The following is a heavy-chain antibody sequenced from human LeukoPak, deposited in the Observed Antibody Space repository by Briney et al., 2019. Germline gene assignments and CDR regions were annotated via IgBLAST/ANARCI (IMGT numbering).Heavy chain of an antibody. CDR1: GFTFDGYA. CDR3: AKAQYYDFWSGYSSLMDV. J-gene: IGHJ6*04. CDR2: ISWNSGSI. V-gene: IGHV3-9*01. D-gene: IGHD3-3*01. Sequence: QPGRSLRLSCAASGFTFDGYAMHWVRQAPGKGLEWVSGISWNSGSIGYADSVKGRFTISRDNAKNSLYLQMNSLRAEDTALYYCAKAQYYDFWSGYSSLMDVWGKGTTVTVSS.